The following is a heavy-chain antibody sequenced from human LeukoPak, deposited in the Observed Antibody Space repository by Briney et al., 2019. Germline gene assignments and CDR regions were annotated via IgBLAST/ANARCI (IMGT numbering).Heavy chain of an antibody. CDR3: ARYCSGYCYSGLL. CDR1: GFSVSSHN. J-gene: IGHJ4*02. V-gene: IGHV3-69-1*01. Sequence: GGSLRLSCAPSGFSVSSHNMIWVRQAPGNGLEGVSCITSNNDIYYADVVQGRFSISRDNAKNSLYLQMNSLRGEDPAVYYCARYCSGYCYSGLLWGQGPLVTVSS. D-gene: IGHD2-21*02. CDR2: ITSNNDI.